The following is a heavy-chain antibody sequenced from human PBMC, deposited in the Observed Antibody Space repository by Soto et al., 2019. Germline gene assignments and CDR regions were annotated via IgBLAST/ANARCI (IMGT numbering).Heavy chain of an antibody. CDR3: TTDRVGIYGSGSYLRYKDYYYYYYMDV. J-gene: IGHJ6*03. CDR1: GLTLITAW. V-gene: IGHV3-15*01. CDR2: FKGKPDGGTT. D-gene: IGHD3-10*01. Sequence: EVQLVESGGGLVKPGGSFRPSWAASGLTLITAWLSWVRQAPGKGRGWVGGFKGKPDGGTTAKAAPVKGRFTISRDDSKNTLYLQMNSLKTEDTAVYYCTTDRVGIYGSGSYLRYKDYYYYYYMDVWGKGTTVTVSS.